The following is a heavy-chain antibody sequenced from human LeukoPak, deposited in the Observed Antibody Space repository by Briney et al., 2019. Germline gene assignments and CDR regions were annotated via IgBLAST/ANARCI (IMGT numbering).Heavy chain of an antibody. D-gene: IGHD3-10*01. Sequence: HPGGSLRLSCAASGFTFDDYAMNWVRQAPGEGLEWVSLISWDGGSTYYADSVKGRFTISRDGSKNSLYLQMNSLRPEDTALYYCAKETMVRAVMSFDYWGQGTLVTVSS. CDR2: ISWDGGST. V-gene: IGHV3-43D*03. J-gene: IGHJ4*02. CDR1: GFTFDDYA. CDR3: AKETMVRAVMSFDY.